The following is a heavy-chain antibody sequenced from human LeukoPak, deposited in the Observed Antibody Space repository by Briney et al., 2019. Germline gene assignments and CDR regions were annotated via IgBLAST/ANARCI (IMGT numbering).Heavy chain of an antibody. D-gene: IGHD3-3*01. J-gene: IGHJ3*02. Sequence: ASVKVSCKASRYTFTSYYMHWVRQAPGQGLEWMGIINPSGGRTSYAQKFQGRVTITTDESTSTAYMELSSLRSEDTAVYYCARASYDFWSGYYIGNAFDIWGQGTMVTVSS. CDR2: INPSGGRT. V-gene: IGHV1-46*01. CDR3: ARASYDFWSGYYIGNAFDI. CDR1: RYTFTSYY.